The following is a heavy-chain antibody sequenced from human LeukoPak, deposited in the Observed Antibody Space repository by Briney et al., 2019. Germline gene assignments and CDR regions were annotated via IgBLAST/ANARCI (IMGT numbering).Heavy chain of an antibody. V-gene: IGHV3-30-3*01. CDR3: ARVMSSLNGDFDY. D-gene: IGHD2-8*01. CDR2: ISYDGSNK. CDR1: GFTFSSYA. Sequence: AGGSLRLSFAASGFTFSSYAMHWVRQAPGKGLEWVAVISYDGSNKYYADSVKGRFTISRDNSKNTLYLQMNSLRAEDTAVYYCARVMSSLNGDFDYWGQGTLVTVSS. J-gene: IGHJ4*02.